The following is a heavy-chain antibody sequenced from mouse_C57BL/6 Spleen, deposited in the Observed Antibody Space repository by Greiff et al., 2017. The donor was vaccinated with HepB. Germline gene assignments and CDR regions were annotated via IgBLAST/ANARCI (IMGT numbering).Heavy chain of an antibody. CDR2: INPSNGGT. CDR3: AREGYDTNLYYFDY. Sequence: QVQLQQPGTDLVKPGASVKMSCKASDYTFTSYWMHWVKQRPGQGLEWIGNINPSNGGTNYNEKFKNKATLTVDKSSSTAYMQLSSLTSEDSAVYYCAREGYDTNLYYFDYWGQGTTLTVSS. CDR1: DYTFTSYW. V-gene: IGHV1-53*01. J-gene: IGHJ2*01. D-gene: IGHD2-5*01.